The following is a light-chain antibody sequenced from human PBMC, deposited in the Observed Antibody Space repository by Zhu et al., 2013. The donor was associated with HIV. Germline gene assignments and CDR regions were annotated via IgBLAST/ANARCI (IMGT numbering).Light chain of an antibody. CDR2: EVS. Sequence: QSALTQPRSVSGSPGQSVTISCTGTSSDFGGYNYVSWYQEHPGKVPKLMIYEVSNRPSGVSNRFSGSKSGNTASLTISGLQAEDEADYYCCSYAGSSTFYVFGTGTKVTVL. J-gene: IGLJ1*01. CDR1: SSDFGGYNY. CDR3: CSYAGSSTFYV. V-gene: IGLV2-11*01.